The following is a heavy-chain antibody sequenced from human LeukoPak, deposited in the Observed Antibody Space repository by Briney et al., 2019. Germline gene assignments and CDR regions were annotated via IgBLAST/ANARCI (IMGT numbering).Heavy chain of an antibody. CDR1: GFTFSNNG. CDR2: IRYDGSNK. D-gene: IGHD6-6*01. V-gene: IGHV3-30*02. CDR3: ATRHSSSSGVDY. Sequence: EGSLRLSCAASGFTFSNNGMHWVRQAPGKGLEWVAFIRYDGSNKYYADSVKGRFTISRDNSKNTLYLQMNSPRAEDTAVYHCATRHSSSSGVDYWGQGTLVTVSS. J-gene: IGHJ4*02.